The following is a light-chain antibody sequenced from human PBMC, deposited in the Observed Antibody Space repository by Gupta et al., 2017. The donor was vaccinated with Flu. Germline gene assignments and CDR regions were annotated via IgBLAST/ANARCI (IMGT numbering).Light chain of an antibody. Sequence: VTISCSGSSSNIGSNVVSWYQHLPGRAPKLLSYKDNQRPSGVPDRFSGSKSGTSASLAISGLQSEDEADYYCAAWDDSLNGLWVFGGGTQLTVL. J-gene: IGLJ3*02. CDR3: AAWDDSLNGLWV. CDR1: SSNIGSNV. V-gene: IGLV1-44*01. CDR2: KDN.